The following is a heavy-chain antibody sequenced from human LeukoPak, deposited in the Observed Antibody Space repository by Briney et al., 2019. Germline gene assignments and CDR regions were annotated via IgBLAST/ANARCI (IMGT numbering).Heavy chain of an antibody. J-gene: IGHJ6*03. CDR1: GFTFSYYS. V-gene: IGHV3-21*01. D-gene: IGHD6-13*01. CDR3: AKVDRGDYSSSPVPYYNYYMNV. CDR2: ISSSSSLI. Sequence: GGSLRLSCAASGFTFSYYSMNWVRQAPGRGLEWVSCISSSSSLIFYSDSVRGRFTISRDNAKNLLYLHMNSLRVEDTAVYYCAKVDRGDYSSSPVPYYNYYMNVWGKGTTVAVPS.